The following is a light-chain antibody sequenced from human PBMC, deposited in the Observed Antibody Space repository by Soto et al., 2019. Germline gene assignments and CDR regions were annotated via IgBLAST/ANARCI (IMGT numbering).Light chain of an antibody. V-gene: IGKV1-5*01. Sequence: DIQMTQSPSTLSASVGDRVTITCRASQSISSWLAWYQQKPGKAPKLLIYDASNLESGVPSRFSGSGSGTEFTLTISSLQPDDFATYYCQQYNSYPTTFGQGTKVEIK. CDR2: DAS. CDR3: QQYNSYPTT. J-gene: IGKJ1*01. CDR1: QSISSW.